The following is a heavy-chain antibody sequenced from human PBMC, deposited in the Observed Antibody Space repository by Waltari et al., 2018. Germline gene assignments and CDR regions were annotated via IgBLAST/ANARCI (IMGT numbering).Heavy chain of an antibody. CDR1: GLPFSKYP. CDR2: NSNDGKKI. CDR3: ARALLVWSDFSNWFDP. D-gene: IGHD3-3*01. Sequence: QVQLVESGGGVVQPGRSLRLSCAASGLPFSKYPMHWVRQAPGKGVEWVTRNSNDGKKIYYANSVKGRFTISRDNPNNTLYVQMDDLRPGDTAVYFCARALLVWSDFSNWFDPWGQGTLVIVSS. J-gene: IGHJ5*02. V-gene: IGHV3-30*01.